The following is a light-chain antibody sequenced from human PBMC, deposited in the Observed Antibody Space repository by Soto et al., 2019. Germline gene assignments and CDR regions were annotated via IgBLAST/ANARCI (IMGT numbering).Light chain of an antibody. CDR1: QSVSNN. J-gene: IGKJ1*01. Sequence: ILMTQSPATLSVSPGERATLSCRASQSVSNNLAWYQQKPGQAPRLLIYDASTRATDIPARFTGSGSGTEFPPTISGLQSEDFAVYYCQQYNNWPPWTFGQGTKVEIK. CDR2: DAS. CDR3: QQYNNWPPWT. V-gene: IGKV3-15*01.